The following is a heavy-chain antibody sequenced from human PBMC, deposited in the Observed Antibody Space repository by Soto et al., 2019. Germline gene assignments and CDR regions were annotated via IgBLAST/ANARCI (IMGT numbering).Heavy chain of an antibody. CDR2: IIPIFGTA. D-gene: IGHD1-26*01. CDR3: AKCIVGTSPTPVGPHPLYWFDP. V-gene: IGHV1-69*13. J-gene: IGHJ5*02. Sequence: SVKVSCKASGGTFSSYAISWVRQAPGQGLEWMGGIIPIFGTANYAQKFQGRVTITADESTSTAYMELSSLRSEDTAVYYCAKCIVGTSPTPVGPHPLYWFDPWS. CDR1: GGTFSSYA.